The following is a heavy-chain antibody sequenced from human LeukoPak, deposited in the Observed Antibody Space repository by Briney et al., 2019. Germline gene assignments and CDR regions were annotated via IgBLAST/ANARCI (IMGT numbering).Heavy chain of an antibody. J-gene: IGHJ4*02. D-gene: IGHD6-6*01. Sequence: GGSLRLSCAASGFAFSSYTMSWVRQAPGKGLEWVSTIIGSGGDTYYADSVKGRFTISRDTSKNTLYLQMNSLRDEDTAVYYCAKDVWYSSSSSFDYWGQGTLVTVSS. V-gene: IGHV3-23*01. CDR2: IIGSGGDT. CDR1: GFAFSSYT. CDR3: AKDVWYSSSSSFDY.